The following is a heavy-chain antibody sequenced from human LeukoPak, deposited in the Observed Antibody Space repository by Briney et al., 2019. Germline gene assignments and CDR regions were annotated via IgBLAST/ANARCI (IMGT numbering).Heavy chain of an antibody. D-gene: IGHD2-15*01. CDR3: TRDHCRGDNCPSFDY. CDR1: GYTFTSFG. J-gene: IGHJ4*02. V-gene: IGHV1-18*04. CDR2: IGAYNGDT. Sequence: ASVKVSCKPSGYTFTSFGISWVRQAPGQGLEGMGWIGAYNGDTNYAQKFQGRVTMTTDTSTSTAYMDLRSLRSDDTAVYYCTRDHCRGDNCPSFDYWGQGTLVTVSS.